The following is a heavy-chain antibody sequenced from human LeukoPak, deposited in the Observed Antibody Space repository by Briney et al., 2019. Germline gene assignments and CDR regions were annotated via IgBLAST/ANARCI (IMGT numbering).Heavy chain of an antibody. D-gene: IGHD3-22*01. CDR2: IFSNDEK. Sequence: SGPTLVNPTETLTLTCTVSGFSLSNGRMGVSWIRQPPGKALEWLAHIFSNDEKSYSTSLKTRLTISKDTSESQVVLTMTNMDPVDTATYFCARAHEGYCDNKGYYTYYFDYWGQGTLVTVSS. J-gene: IGHJ4*02. V-gene: IGHV2-26*01. CDR3: ARAHEGYCDNKGYYTYYFDY. CDR1: GFSLSNGRMG.